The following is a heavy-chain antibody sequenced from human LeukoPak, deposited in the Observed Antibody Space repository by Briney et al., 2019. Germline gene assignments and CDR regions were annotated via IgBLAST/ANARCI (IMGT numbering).Heavy chain of an antibody. D-gene: IGHD1-26*01. J-gene: IGHJ3*02. V-gene: IGHV5-51*01. CDR3: GRHQHSGSYGAFDI. CDR1: GYTFTAYW. CDR2: IHPGDSDT. Sequence: GESLKISCQGSGYTFTAYWIGWVRQMPGKGLEWVGIIHPGDSDTRYSPSFQGQVTISADESITTAYLQWSSLKASDTAMYYCGRHQHSGSYGAFDIWGQGTMVTVSS.